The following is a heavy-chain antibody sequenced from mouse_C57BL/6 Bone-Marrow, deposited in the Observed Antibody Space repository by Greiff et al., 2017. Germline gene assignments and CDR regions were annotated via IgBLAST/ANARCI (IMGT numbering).Heavy chain of an antibody. CDR3: ARSCIYDGYYVDY. V-gene: IGHV1-53*01. Sequence: QVQLQQPGTELVKPGASVKLSCKASGYTFTSYWMHWVKQRPGQGLEWIGNINPSNGGTNYNEKFKSKATLTVYKSSSTAYMQLSSLTSEDSAVYYCARSCIYDGYYVDYWGQGTTLTVSS. J-gene: IGHJ2*01. CDR2: INPSNGGT. D-gene: IGHD2-3*01. CDR1: GYTFTSYW.